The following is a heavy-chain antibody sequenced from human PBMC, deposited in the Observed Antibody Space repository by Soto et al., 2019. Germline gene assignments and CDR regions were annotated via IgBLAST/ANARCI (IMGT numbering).Heavy chain of an antibody. J-gene: IGHJ4*02. V-gene: IGHV3-30*03. CDR1: GFTFSSYG. CDR2: ISYGGGNI. CDR3: ARNSDDGSSWYGNFDY. Sequence: PGGSLRLSCAASGFTFSSYGMHWVRQAPGKGLEWVAVISYGGGNIYYADSVKGRFTISRDNAKNSLYLQMNSLRAEDTAVYYSARNSDDGSSWYGNFDYWGQGTLVTVSS. D-gene: IGHD6-13*01.